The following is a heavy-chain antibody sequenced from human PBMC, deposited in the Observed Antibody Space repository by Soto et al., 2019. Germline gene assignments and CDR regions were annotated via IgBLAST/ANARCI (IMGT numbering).Heavy chain of an antibody. CDR1: GGSISSYY. V-gene: IGHV4-59*08. CDR2: IYYSGST. D-gene: IGHD6-6*01. J-gene: IGHJ6*03. Sequence: SETLSLTCTVSGGSISSYYWSWIRQPPGKGLEWIGYIYYSGSTNYNPSLKSRVTISVDTSKNQFSLKLSSVTAADTAVYYCASHSSSRKGRNYMDVWGKGTTVTVSS. CDR3: ASHSSSRKGRNYMDV.